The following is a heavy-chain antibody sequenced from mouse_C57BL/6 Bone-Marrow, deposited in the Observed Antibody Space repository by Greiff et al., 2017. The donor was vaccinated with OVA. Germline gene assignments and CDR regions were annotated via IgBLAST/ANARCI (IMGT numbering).Heavy chain of an antibody. J-gene: IGHJ4*01. CDR3: ARDYDYGSSHGGYYAMDY. V-gene: IGHV1-81*01. CDR1: GCTFTSYG. D-gene: IGHD1-1*01. Sequence: QVQLQQSGAELARPGASVKPSCKASGCTFTSYGISWVKQRTGQGLEWIGEIYPRSGNTYYNEKFKGKATLTADKSSSTAYMELRSLTSEDSAVYFCARDYDYGSSHGGYYAMDYWGQGTSVTVSS. CDR2: IYPRSGNT.